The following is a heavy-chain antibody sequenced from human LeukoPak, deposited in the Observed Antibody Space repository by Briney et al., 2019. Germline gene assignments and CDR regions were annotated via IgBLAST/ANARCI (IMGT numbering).Heavy chain of an antibody. CDR3: ARGGRWLRPPTGYFDL. J-gene: IGHJ2*01. Sequence: VQPGGSLRLSCAASGFTFTTYWMGWVRQAPGKGLEWVANIQQDGGAEHYADSVKGRFSISRDNAKNSLYLQLYSLRAEDTAVYYCARGGRWLRPPTGYFDLWGRGTLVTVSS. V-gene: IGHV3-7*01. CDR1: GFTFTTYW. CDR2: IQQDGGAE. D-gene: IGHD5-24*01.